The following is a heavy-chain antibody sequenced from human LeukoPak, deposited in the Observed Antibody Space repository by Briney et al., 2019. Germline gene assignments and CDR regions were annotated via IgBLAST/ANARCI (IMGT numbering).Heavy chain of an antibody. CDR3: AKERSEVVVAATNY. D-gene: IGHD2-15*01. Sequence: GGSLRLSCAASGFTFNSYAMTWVRQAPGKGLEWVSSITGGGDTTYYADSLRGRFTISRDNSKNTLSVQINSLRAEDTAVYYCAKERSEVVVAATNYWAQGTLVSVSS. V-gene: IGHV3-23*01. CDR2: ITGGGDTT. CDR1: GFTFNSYA. J-gene: IGHJ4*02.